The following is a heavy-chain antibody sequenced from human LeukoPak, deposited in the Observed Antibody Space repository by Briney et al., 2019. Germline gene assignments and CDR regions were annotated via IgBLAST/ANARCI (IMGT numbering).Heavy chain of an antibody. Sequence: SETLSLTCTVSGGSISSYYWSWIRQPPGKGLEWIGYIYYSGSTNYNPSLMSRVTISVDTSKNQFSLKLSSVTAADTAVYYCARRSGYSYGYSYYYGMDVWGQGTTVTVSS. CDR3: ARRSGYSYGYSYYYGMDV. CDR2: IYYSGST. V-gene: IGHV4-59*08. CDR1: GGSISSYY. J-gene: IGHJ6*02. D-gene: IGHD5-18*01.